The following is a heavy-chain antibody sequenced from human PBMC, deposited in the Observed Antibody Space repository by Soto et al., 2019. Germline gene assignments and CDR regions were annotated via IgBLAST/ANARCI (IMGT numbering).Heavy chain of an antibody. CDR1: GGSFSGYY. D-gene: IGHD3-10*01. V-gene: IGHV4-34*01. Sequence: QVQLQQWGAGLLKPSETQSLTCAVYGGSFSGYYWSWIRQPPGKGLEWIGEINHSGSTNYNPSLKSRVTISVDTSKNQFSLKLSSVTAADTAVYYCARAGDGRGRLDYWGQGTLVTVSS. CDR2: INHSGST. CDR3: ARAGDGRGRLDY. J-gene: IGHJ4*02.